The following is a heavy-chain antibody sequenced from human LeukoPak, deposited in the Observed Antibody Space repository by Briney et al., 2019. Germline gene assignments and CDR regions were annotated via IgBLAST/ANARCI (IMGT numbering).Heavy chain of an antibody. D-gene: IGHD3-3*01. J-gene: IGHJ4*02. Sequence: ASVKVSCKVSGYTLTELSMHWVRQAPGKGLEWMGGFDPEDGETIYVQKFQGRVTMTEDTSTDIAYMELSSLRSEDTAVYYCATGPYDFWSGYCTAYWGQGTLVTVSS. V-gene: IGHV1-24*01. CDR3: ATGPYDFWSGYCTAY. CDR2: FDPEDGET. CDR1: GYTLTELS.